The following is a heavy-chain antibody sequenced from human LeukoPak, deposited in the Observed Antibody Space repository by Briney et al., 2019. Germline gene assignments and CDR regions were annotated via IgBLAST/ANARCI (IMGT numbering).Heavy chain of an antibody. D-gene: IGHD3-10*01. CDR2: ISSNGGST. Sequence: VESLRLSCAASGFTFSSYAMQWVRQAPGKGLEYVSAISSNGGSTYYANSVKGRFTISRDNSKNTLYLQMGSLRVDDMAVYYCARGGLGYYGSGSHGDVWGKGTTVTVSS. CDR1: GFTFSSYA. J-gene: IGHJ6*04. CDR3: ARGGLGYYGSGSHGDV. V-gene: IGHV3-64*01.